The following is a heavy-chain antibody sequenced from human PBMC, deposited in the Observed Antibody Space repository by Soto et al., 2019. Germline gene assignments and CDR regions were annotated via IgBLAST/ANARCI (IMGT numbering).Heavy chain of an antibody. V-gene: IGHV1-18*01. Sequence: QAQLVQSGAEVRKPGASVKVSCKASGYTFYSHSISWVRQAPGQGLAWMGRIKADYGKTQYAQKFRGRVTMTTDTSTTTVYMERTTLRSDDTAVYYCARCIRGDDYSGMDVWGQGTTVTVSS. J-gene: IGHJ6*02. CDR2: IKADYGKT. D-gene: IGHD2-21*01. CDR1: GYTFYSHS. CDR3: ARCIRGDDYSGMDV.